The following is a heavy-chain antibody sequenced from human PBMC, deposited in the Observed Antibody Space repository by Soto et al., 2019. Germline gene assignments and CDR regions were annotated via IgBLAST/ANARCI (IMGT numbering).Heavy chain of an antibody. V-gene: IGHV1-3*01. J-gene: IGHJ4*02. CDR2: INAGNGNT. CDR3: ARERPHYPFDY. CDR1: GYTFTSYA. D-gene: IGHD1-26*01. Sequence: QVQLVQSGAEVKKPGASVKVSRKASGYTFTSYAMHWVRQAPGQRLEWMGWINAGNGNTKYSQKFQGRVTITRDTSASTAYMELSSLRSEDTAVYYCARERPHYPFDYWGQGTLVTVSS.